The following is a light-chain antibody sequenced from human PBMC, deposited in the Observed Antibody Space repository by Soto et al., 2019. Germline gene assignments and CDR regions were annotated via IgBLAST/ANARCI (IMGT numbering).Light chain of an antibody. CDR3: QQYNTYWT. CDR2: DAS. J-gene: IGKJ1*01. V-gene: IGKV1-5*02. Sequence: IPMTQSPSHLSASVGDRITIICRASQTISTWLAWYQQKPGKAPKLLMYDASRLESGVPSRFSGSGSGTEFTLTISSLQPDDFATYYCQQYNTYWTFGQGTKVDIK. CDR1: QTISTW.